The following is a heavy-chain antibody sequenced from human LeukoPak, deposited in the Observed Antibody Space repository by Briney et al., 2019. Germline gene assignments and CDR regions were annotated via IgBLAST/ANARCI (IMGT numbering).Heavy chain of an antibody. Sequence: GGSLRLSCAASGFTFNYYAMNWVRQAPGKGLEWVSHISPSGDSTYYADSVKGRFTISRDSSKNTLSLQVNSLRAEDTAVYYCAKIPKGGYFDYWGQGTLVTASS. CDR2: ISPSGDST. D-gene: IGHD2-2*01. CDR1: GFTFNYYA. J-gene: IGHJ4*02. CDR3: AKIPKGGYFDY. V-gene: IGHV3-23*01.